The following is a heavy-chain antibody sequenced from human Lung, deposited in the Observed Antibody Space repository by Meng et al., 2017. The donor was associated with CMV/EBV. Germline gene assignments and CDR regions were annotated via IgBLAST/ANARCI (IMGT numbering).Heavy chain of an antibody. V-gene: IGHV4-34*01. D-gene: IGHD2-2*01. J-gene: IGHJ4*02. Sequence: SETXSLTCAVYGGSLNGYYWSWIRQPPGKGLEWIAEINYSGTTNYSPSLKSRVTISLHSSKNQFSLNLNSATAADTAVYYCARAYCSSTSCPEGYWGQGSLVTVSS. CDR2: INYSGTT. CDR1: GGSLNGYY. CDR3: ARAYCSSTSCPEGY.